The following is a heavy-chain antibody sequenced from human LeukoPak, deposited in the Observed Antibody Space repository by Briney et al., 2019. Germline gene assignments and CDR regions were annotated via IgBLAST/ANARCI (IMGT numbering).Heavy chain of an antibody. CDR3: ARGALDAYDS. Sequence: GGSLRLSCAASGFTFSRDWMNWVRQAPGKGLEWVANIKEDGSEKNYVDSVKGRFTISRDNAKNSMYLQMTRLRADDTAVYYCARGALDAYDSWGQGTPVTVSS. CDR2: IKEDGSEK. V-gene: IGHV3-7*05. J-gene: IGHJ5*01. CDR1: GFTFSRDW. D-gene: IGHD5-24*01.